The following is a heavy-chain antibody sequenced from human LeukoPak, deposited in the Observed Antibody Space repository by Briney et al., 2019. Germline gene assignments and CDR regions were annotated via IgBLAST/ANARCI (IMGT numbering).Heavy chain of an antibody. J-gene: IGHJ4*02. CDR1: GFTFSTYV. Sequence: GGSLRPSCAASGFTFSTYVMSWARQAPGKGLEWVSTISVGGDTTFYADSVKGRFTISRDNSQHTLYLQMNSLRAEDTAVYYCAKGGSGSYYDRIDFWGQGTLVTVSS. CDR3: AKGGSGSYYDRIDF. V-gene: IGHV3-23*01. D-gene: IGHD1-26*01. CDR2: ISVGGDTT.